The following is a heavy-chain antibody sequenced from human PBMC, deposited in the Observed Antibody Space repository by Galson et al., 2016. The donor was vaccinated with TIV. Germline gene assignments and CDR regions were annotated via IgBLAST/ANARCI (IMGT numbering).Heavy chain of an antibody. CDR2: ISSSSPSTI. Sequence: SLRLSCAASGFNFSNYSMDWVRQALGKGLEWVSYISSSSPSTIYYADSVKGRFTISRDNAKKSLYLQMNSLRDEDTALYYCAREEDVLRFLEWSYNNYGMDVWGQGTTVTVSS. CDR3: AREEDVLRFLEWSYNNYGMDV. D-gene: IGHD3-3*01. CDR1: GFNFSNYS. V-gene: IGHV3-48*02. J-gene: IGHJ6*02.